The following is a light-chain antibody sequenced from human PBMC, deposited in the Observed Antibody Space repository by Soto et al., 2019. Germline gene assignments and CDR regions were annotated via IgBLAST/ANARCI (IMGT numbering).Light chain of an antibody. CDR1: QSINSN. V-gene: IGKV1-5*03. CDR3: QQYKDYPVT. J-gene: IGKJ5*01. Sequence: DILMTRAPSSLSASVGDRVTITCRASQSINSNLAWYQQKSGKAPNLLIYKASTLESGVPSRFSGSGSGTELTLTISSLQPDDFATYYCQQYKDYPVTFGQGTRLEIK. CDR2: KAS.